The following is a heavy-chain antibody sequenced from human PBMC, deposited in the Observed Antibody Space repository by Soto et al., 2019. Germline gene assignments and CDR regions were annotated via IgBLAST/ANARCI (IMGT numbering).Heavy chain of an antibody. V-gene: IGHV1-69*01. J-gene: IGHJ4*02. CDR2: VIPAFGGA. D-gene: IGHD3-9*01. Sequence: QVQLVQSGAEVKKPGSSVKISCKTYGGTFGSDAVGWVRQAPGQGLVWGGGVIPAFGGATYAERFQGRVTITADESTVTTYMELRSLISADTAVYYCARSKRTGYKHYFDFWGQGSLVTVSS. CDR1: GGTFGSDA. CDR3: ARSKRTGYKHYFDF.